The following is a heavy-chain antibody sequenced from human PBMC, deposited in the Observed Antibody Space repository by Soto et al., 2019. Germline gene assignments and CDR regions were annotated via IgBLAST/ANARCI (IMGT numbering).Heavy chain of an antibody. D-gene: IGHD3-3*01. V-gene: IGHV2-5*02. Sequence: QITLKESGPTLAKPTQTLTLTCTFSGFSLSTSGVGVGWIRQPPGKALEGLVIIYWDDDKRYSPSLRSRLTISKDTSKNQVVLIMTNVDPEDTATYFCAHRRIGVSQWNYGDFDSWGQGILVTVSS. J-gene: IGHJ4*02. CDR3: AHRRIGVSQWNYGDFDS. CDR2: IYWDDDK. CDR1: GFSLSTSGVG.